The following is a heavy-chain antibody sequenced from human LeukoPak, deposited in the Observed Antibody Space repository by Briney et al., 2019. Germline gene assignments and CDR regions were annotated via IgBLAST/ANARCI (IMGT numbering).Heavy chain of an antibody. Sequence: PGGSLRLSCAASGFTFSSYAMSWVRQAPGKGLEWVSLIYSGGTTYYTDSVKGRFTISRDNSKNTLYLQMNSLRAEDTAVYYCARFDVLTGINAFDIWGQGTMVTVSS. V-gene: IGHV3-23*03. CDR3: ARFDVLTGINAFDI. J-gene: IGHJ3*02. CDR1: GFTFSSYA. D-gene: IGHD3-9*01. CDR2: IYSGGTT.